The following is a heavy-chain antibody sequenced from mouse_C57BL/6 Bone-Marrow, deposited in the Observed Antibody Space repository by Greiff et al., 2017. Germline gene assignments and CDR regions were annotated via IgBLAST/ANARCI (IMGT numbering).Heavy chain of an antibody. Sequence: EVQGVESGGGLVQPGGSLKLSCAASGFTFSDYYMYWVRQTPEKRLEWVAYISNGGGSTYYPDTVKGRFTISRDNAKNTLYLQMSRLKSEDTAMYYCARHGYPDYAMDYWGQGTSVTVSS. D-gene: IGHD2-2*01. CDR2: ISNGGGST. CDR1: GFTFSDYY. J-gene: IGHJ4*01. CDR3: ARHGYPDYAMDY. V-gene: IGHV5-12*01.